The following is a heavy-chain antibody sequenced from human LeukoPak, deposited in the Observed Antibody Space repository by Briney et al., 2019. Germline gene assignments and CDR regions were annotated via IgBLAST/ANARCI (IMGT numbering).Heavy chain of an antibody. V-gene: IGHV4-39*07. J-gene: IGHJ6*03. D-gene: IGHD5-18*01. CDR1: GGSISSGSYY. Sequence: SQTLSLTCTVSGGSISSGSYYWSWIRQPPGKGLEWFGEINHSGSTNYNPSLKSRVTISVDTSKNQFSLKLSSVTAADTAVYYCARGKNTAMVYYYYMDVWGKGTTVTVSS. CDR3: ARGKNTAMVYYYYMDV. CDR2: INHSGST.